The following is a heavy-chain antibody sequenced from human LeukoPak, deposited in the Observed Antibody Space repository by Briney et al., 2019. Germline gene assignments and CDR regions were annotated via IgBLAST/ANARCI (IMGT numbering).Heavy chain of an antibody. V-gene: IGHV3-74*01. CDR3: LMYTNGWN. D-gene: IGHD6-19*01. CDR1: GFTFSSYW. Sequence: GGSLRLSCAASGFTFSSYWMHWVRQAPGKGLVWVSRINTDGSSISYADSVKGRFTISRDNAKNTLYLQTNSLRAEDTAMYYCLMYTNGWNWGQGTLVTVSS. CDR2: INTDGSSI. J-gene: IGHJ4*02.